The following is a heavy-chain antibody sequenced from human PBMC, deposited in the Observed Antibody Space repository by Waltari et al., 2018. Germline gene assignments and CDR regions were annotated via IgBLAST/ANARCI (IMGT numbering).Heavy chain of an antibody. CDR2: INHNASP. V-gene: IGHV4-34*01. D-gene: IGHD6-19*01. CDR1: GGSLRVYY. Sequence: QVQLLQWGAGLLKPSETLSLTCAVYGGSLRVYYWSWLRQLPGKGLEWLGEINHNASPDYNPSLKRRATISIETSKNQFSLKLDSVTAADTGVYYCARGWLQVAPPYYYYMDVWDRGTAVTVSS. CDR3: ARGWLQVAPPYYYYMDV. J-gene: IGHJ6*03.